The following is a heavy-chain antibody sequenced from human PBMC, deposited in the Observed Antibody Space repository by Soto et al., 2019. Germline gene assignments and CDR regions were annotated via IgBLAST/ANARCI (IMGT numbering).Heavy chain of an antibody. V-gene: IGHV3-23*01. Sequence: GSLRLSCAASGFTFSSYAMSWVRQAPGKGLEWVSAISGSGGSTYYADSVKGRFTISRDNSKNTLYLQMNSLRAEDTAVYYCEKALGGWSGTLFDYWGQGTLVTVSS. CDR1: GFTFSSYA. CDR3: EKALGGWSGTLFDY. CDR2: ISGSGGST. D-gene: IGHD6-19*01. J-gene: IGHJ4*02.